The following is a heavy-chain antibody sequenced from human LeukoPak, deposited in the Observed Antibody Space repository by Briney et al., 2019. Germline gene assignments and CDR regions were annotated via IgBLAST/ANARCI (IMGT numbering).Heavy chain of an antibody. CDR3: AKSGGVRFDP. Sequence: GGSLRLSCAASGFTFGSYWMSWVRQAPGKGLEWVANIKQDGSEKYYVDSVKGRFTISRDNSKNTLYLQMNSLRAEDTAVYYCAKSGGVRFDPWGQGTLVTVSS. D-gene: IGHD3-16*01. J-gene: IGHJ5*02. CDR2: IKQDGSEK. V-gene: IGHV3-7*03. CDR1: GFTFGSYW.